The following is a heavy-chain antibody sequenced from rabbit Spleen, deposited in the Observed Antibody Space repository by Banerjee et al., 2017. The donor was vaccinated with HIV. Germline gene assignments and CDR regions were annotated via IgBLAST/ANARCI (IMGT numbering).Heavy chain of an antibody. CDR1: GFDFTNYG. J-gene: IGHJ4*01. Sequence: QLKETGGGLVQPGGSLKLSCKASGFDFTNYGVSWVRQAPGKGLEWIGYIDPVFGSTYYATWVNGRFTISSHNAQNTLYLQLNSLTAADTATYFCARDGAGGSYFNLWGPGTLVTVS. V-gene: IGHV1S7*01. CDR3: ARDGAGGSYFNL. D-gene: IGHD8-1*01. CDR2: IDPVFGST.